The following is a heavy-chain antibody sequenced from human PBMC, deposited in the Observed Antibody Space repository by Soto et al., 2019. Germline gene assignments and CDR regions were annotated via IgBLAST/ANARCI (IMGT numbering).Heavy chain of an antibody. CDR3: GWGRNFFVY. Sequence: EVQLVESGGGLVQPGGSLRLPCAASGFTFSTYWMTWVRQPPGKGLEWVASINQDGSERYYVDSVRGRFTISRDNAKNSLYLQMNSLRAEDTAVYYCGWGRNFFVYWGQGTLVTVAP. CDR1: GFTFSTYW. CDR2: INQDGSER. J-gene: IGHJ4*02. V-gene: IGHV3-7*04.